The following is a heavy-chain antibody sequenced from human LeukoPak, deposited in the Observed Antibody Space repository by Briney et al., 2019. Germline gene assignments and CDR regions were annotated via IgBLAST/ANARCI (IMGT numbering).Heavy chain of an antibody. CDR3: AREGSTAMATDAFDI. CDR2: ISYDGSNK. J-gene: IGHJ3*02. Sequence: GGSLRLSCAASGFTFSSYAMSWVRQAPGKGLEWVAVISYDGSNKYYADSVKGRFTISRDNSKNTLYLQMNSLRAEDTAVYYCAREGSTAMATDAFDIWGQGTMVTVSS. CDR1: GFTFSSYA. V-gene: IGHV3-30-3*01. D-gene: IGHD5-18*01.